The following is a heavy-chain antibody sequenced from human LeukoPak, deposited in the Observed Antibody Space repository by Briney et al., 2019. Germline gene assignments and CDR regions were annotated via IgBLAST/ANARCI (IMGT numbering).Heavy chain of an antibody. J-gene: IGHJ4*02. CDR1: GFTFDDYA. D-gene: IGHD5-18*01. CDR2: ISWNSGSI. V-gene: IGHV3-9*01. Sequence: GGPLRLSCAASGFTFDDYAMHWVRQAPGKGLEWVSGISWNSGSIGYADSVKGRFTISRDNAKNSLYLQMNSLRAEDTALYYCAKGRGYSYGYYFDYWGQGTLVTVSS. CDR3: AKGRGYSYGYYFDY.